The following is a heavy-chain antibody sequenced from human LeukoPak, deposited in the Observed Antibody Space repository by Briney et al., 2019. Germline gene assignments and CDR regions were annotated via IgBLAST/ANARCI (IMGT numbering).Heavy chain of an antibody. CDR3: AKDGTSSSFDY. Sequence: PGGSLRLSCAASGFTFSSYSMDWVRQAAGKGLAWVSSISSSSSYIYYADSVEGRFTISRDNAKNTLYLQMNSLRAEDTAVYYCAKDGTSSSFDYWGQGTLVTVSS. J-gene: IGHJ4*02. D-gene: IGHD6-6*01. V-gene: IGHV3-21*04. CDR2: ISSSSSYI. CDR1: GFTFSSYS.